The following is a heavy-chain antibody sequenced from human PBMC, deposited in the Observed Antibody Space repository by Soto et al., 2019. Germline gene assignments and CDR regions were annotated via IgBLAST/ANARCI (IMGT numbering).Heavy chain of an antibody. CDR1: GCAFSQFY. V-gene: IGHV1-2*04. J-gene: IGHJ6*03. D-gene: IGHD4-17*01. CDR3: ARESGGTTATLDYYYFYMDV. Sequence: QVQLVQSGAEVKKPGASVKVSCKASGCAFSQFYIHWMRQAPGQGLEWMGWINPNSGRTKFAQNFQGWVTMTRDTSIKTVYMELSGPKSDATAVYYCARESGGTTATLDYYYFYMDVWGKGTTVTVSS. CDR2: INPNSGRT.